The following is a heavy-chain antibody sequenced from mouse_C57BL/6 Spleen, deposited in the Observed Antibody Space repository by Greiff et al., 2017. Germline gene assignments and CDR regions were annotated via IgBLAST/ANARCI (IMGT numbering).Heavy chain of an antibody. CDR1: GFTFNTYA. Sequence: EVKLVESGGGLVQPKGSLKLSCAASGFTFNTYAMHWVRQAPGKGLEWVARISSKSSNSATYYADSVKDRFTISRDDAQSMLYRQMNDLKTEDTAMYYCGRAGDGYYVYAMGYWGQGTSVTVSS. J-gene: IGHJ4*01. CDR3: GRAGDGYYVYAMGY. V-gene: IGHV10-3*01. D-gene: IGHD2-3*01. CDR2: ISSKSSNSAT.